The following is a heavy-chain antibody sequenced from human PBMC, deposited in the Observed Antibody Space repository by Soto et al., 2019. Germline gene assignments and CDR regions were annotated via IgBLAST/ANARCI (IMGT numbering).Heavy chain of an antibody. CDR1: GYTFIGYH. D-gene: IGHD3-22*01. CDR3: ASEKTGTGGYDI. Sequence: QMRLVQSGDELKKPGASVKVSCQASGYTFIGYHVHWVRQAPGQGPEWMGYIDADRGNTRYAHSFQGRVTLSRDTSMTTAYMELSRLMSDDTAVYHCASEKTGTGGYDIWGQGTMVTVSS. CDR2: IDADRGNT. V-gene: IGHV1-2*02. J-gene: IGHJ3*02.